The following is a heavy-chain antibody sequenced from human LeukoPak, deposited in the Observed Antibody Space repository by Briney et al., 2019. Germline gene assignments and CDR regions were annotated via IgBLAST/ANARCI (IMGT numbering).Heavy chain of an antibody. D-gene: IGHD4-17*01. V-gene: IGHV3-30*04. CDR1: GFTFSSYA. CDR3: ARESNGDYLHY. CDR2: ISYDGSNK. J-gene: IGHJ4*02. Sequence: GGSLRLSRAASGFTFSSYAMHWVRQAPGKGLEWVAVISYDGSNKYYADSVKGRFTISRDNSKNTLYLQMNSLRAEDTAVYYCARESNGDYLHYWGQGTLVTVSS.